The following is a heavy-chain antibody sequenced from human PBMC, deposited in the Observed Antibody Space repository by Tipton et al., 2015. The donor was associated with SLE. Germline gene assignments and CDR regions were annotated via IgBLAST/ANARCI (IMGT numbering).Heavy chain of an antibody. J-gene: IGHJ6*03. V-gene: IGHV4-30-4*08. Sequence: TLSLTCTVSGASISSGTYYWSWIRQHPGKGLEWIGYIYYTGSTYYNPSLRSRVTMSVDTSKNQFSLRLSSVTAADTAVYYCVRLKPVGSMDVWGKVTTVTVSS. D-gene: IGHD1-26*01. CDR1: GASISSGTYY. CDR3: VRLKPVGSMDV. CDR2: IYYTGST.